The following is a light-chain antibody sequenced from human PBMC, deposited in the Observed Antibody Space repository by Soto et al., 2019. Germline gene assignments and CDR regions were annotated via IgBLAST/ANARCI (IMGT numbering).Light chain of an antibody. Sequence: SYELTQPPSVSVAPEKTATITCGGNNIGNKRVHWYQQKPGHAPELRISYDSDRPSGIPERFSGANSENTATLTISRVEAGDEADYYCQAWDIMTDNYVFGRGTKLTVL. CDR1: NIGNKR. CDR2: YDS. CDR3: QAWDIMTDNYV. V-gene: IGLV3-21*01. J-gene: IGLJ1*01.